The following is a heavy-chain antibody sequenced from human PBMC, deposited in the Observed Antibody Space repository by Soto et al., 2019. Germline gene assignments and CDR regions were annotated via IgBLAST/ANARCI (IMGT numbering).Heavy chain of an antibody. CDR1: GFTFSSYG. J-gene: IGHJ4*02. CDR3: AKGLPGIAVAGTDY. V-gene: IGHV3-30*18. Sequence: TGGSLRLSCAASGFTFSSYGMHWVRQAPGKGLEWVAVISYDGSNKYYADSVKGRFTISRDNSKNTLYLQMNSLRAEDTAVYYCAKGLPGIAVAGTDYWGQGTLVTVSS. D-gene: IGHD6-19*01. CDR2: ISYDGSNK.